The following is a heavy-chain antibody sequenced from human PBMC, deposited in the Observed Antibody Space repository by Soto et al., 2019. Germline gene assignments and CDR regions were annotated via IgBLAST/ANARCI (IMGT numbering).Heavy chain of an antibody. V-gene: IGHV1-18*01. J-gene: IGHJ5*02. Sequence: GASVKVSCKASGYTFTSYGISWVRQAPGQGLEWMGWISAYNGNTNYAQKLQGRVTMTTDTSTSTAYMELRSLRSDDTAVYYCARENYDILTGYSWFDPWGQGTLVTAPQ. D-gene: IGHD3-9*01. CDR2: ISAYNGNT. CDR3: ARENYDILTGYSWFDP. CDR1: GYTFTSYG.